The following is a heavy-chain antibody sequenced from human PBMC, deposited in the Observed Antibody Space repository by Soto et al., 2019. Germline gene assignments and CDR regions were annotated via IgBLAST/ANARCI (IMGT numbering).Heavy chain of an antibody. Sequence: GGSLRLSCAASGFTFSSYAMSWVRQAPGKGLEWVSAISGSGGSTYYADSVKGRFTISRDNSKNTLYLQMNSLRAEDTAVYYCAKELTDYYDSSGYYYYYYGMDVWGQGTTVTVSS. J-gene: IGHJ6*02. D-gene: IGHD3-22*01. CDR1: GFTFSSYA. CDR3: AKELTDYYDSSGYYYYYYGMDV. CDR2: ISGSGGST. V-gene: IGHV3-23*01.